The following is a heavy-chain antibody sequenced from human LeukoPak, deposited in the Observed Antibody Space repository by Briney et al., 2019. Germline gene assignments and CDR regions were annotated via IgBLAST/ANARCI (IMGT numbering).Heavy chain of an antibody. D-gene: IGHD2-2*01. CDR2: INPNSGGT. CDR3: ARDIGEDCSSTSCYP. Sequence: ASVKVSCKASGYTFTGYYMHWVRQAPGQGLGWMGWINPNSGGTNYAQKFQGRVTMTRDTSISTAYMELSRLRSDDTAVYYCARDIGEDCSSTSCYPWGQGTLVTVSS. CDR1: GYTFTGYY. V-gene: IGHV1-2*02. J-gene: IGHJ5*02.